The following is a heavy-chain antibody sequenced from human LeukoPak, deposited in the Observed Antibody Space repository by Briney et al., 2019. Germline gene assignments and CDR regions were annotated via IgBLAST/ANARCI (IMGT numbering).Heavy chain of an antibody. Sequence: GGSLRLSCAASGFTFSSYGMHWVRQAPGKGLEWVAVIWYDGSNKYYADSVKGRFTISRDNSKNTLYLQMNSLRAEDTAVYYCARGGAGYNWNDASHYWRQGTLVTVSS. CDR3: ARGGAGYNWNDASHY. CDR2: IWYDGSNK. CDR1: GFTFSSYG. J-gene: IGHJ4*02. D-gene: IGHD1-1*01. V-gene: IGHV3-33*01.